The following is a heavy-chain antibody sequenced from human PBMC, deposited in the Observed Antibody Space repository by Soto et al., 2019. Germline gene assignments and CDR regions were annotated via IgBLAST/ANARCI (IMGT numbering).Heavy chain of an antibody. V-gene: IGHV3-53*01. CDR2: IYSTGTT. D-gene: IGHD3-10*01. CDR3: AKDGRGSGSHYNSFGY. CDR1: GFTVGNDY. Sequence: EVQLVESGGGLIQPGGSLKLSCAASGFTVGNDYMSWVRQARGKGLEWVSLIYSTGTTKYADSVKGRFTVSRDNAKNTLHLPMTSLQAEDTAVYYCAKDGRGSGSHYNSFGYWGPGTLVTVSS. J-gene: IGHJ4*02.